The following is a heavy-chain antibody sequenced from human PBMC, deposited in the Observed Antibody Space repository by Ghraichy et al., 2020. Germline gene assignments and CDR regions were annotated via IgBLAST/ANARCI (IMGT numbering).Heavy chain of an antibody. Sequence: ASVKASCKASGYTFTSYGISWVRQAPGQGLEWMGWISAYNGNTNYAQKLQGRVTMTTDTSTSTAYMELRSLRSDDTAVYYCARSQTHYYGSGSYYYFDYWGQGTLVTVSS. V-gene: IGHV1-18*01. J-gene: IGHJ4*02. CDR1: GYTFTSYG. D-gene: IGHD3-10*01. CDR2: ISAYNGNT. CDR3: ARSQTHYYGSGSYYYFDY.